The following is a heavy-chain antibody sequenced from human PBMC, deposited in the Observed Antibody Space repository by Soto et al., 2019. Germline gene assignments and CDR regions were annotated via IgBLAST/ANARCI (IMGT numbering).Heavy chain of an antibody. CDR3: ARDFSGKSDAFDI. V-gene: IGHV3-66*01. J-gene: IGHJ3*02. D-gene: IGHD3-10*01. CDR1: GFTFSSYA. CDR2: VYSGGST. Sequence: GGSLRLSCAASGFTFSSYAMSWVRQAPGKGLEWVSVVYSGGSTYYADSVKGRFTVSRDNSKNTLYLQMNSLRAEDTAVYYCARDFSGKSDAFDIWGQGTVVLVSS.